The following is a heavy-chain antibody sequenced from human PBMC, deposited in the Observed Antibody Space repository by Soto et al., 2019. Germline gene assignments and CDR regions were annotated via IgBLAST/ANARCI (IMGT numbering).Heavy chain of an antibody. CDR2: ISYDGSNK. CDR1: GFTFSSYA. Sequence: QVQLVESGGGVVQPGRSLRLSCAASGFTFSSYAMHWVRQAPGKGLEWVAVISYDGSNKYYADSVKGRFTISRDNSKKTLYLQMNSLRAEDTAVYYCARDSADYGDYGEFDYWGQGTLVTVSS. CDR3: ARDSADYGDYGEFDY. V-gene: IGHV3-30*14. D-gene: IGHD4-17*01. J-gene: IGHJ4*02.